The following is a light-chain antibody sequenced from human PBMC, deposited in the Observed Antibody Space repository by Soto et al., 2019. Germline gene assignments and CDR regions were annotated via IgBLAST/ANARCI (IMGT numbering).Light chain of an antibody. CDR2: AAS. J-gene: IGKJ1*01. Sequence: EIVLTQSPGTLSLSPGEGGTLSCRASQSVDTRRFARYQQKPGQAPRLLIFAASFRATGTPDRFSGSGSGRDFTLTITRLEPEDVAVYYCQQSVKSPWTFGQGTKVDIK. CDR3: QQSVKSPWT. CDR1: QSVDTRR. V-gene: IGKV3-20*01.